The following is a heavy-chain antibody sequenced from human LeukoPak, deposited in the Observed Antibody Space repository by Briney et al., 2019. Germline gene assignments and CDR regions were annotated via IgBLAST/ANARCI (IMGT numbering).Heavy chain of an antibody. CDR3: ARVHAFSYYYYYYYMDV. Sequence: ASVKVSCKASGYTFTSYDINWVRQATGQGLEWMGWMNPNSGNTGYAQKFQGRVTMTRNTSISTAYMELSSLRSEDTAVYYCARVHAFSYYYYYYYMDVWGNGTTVTISS. CDR1: GYTFTSYD. CDR2: MNPNSGNT. J-gene: IGHJ6*03. D-gene: IGHD3-16*01. V-gene: IGHV1-8*01.